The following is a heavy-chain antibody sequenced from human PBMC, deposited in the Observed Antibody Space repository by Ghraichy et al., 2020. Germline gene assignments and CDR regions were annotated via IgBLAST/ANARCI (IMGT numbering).Heavy chain of an antibody. Sequence: GGSLRLSCAASGFTFSNAWMSWVRQAPGKGLEWVGRIKSKTDGGTTDYAAPVKGRFTISRDDSKNTLYLQMNSLKTEDTAVYYCTTDPRIAPHYGSGSGGQGTLVTVSS. CDR2: IKSKTDGGTT. D-gene: IGHD3-10*01. CDR3: TTDPRIAPHYGSGS. V-gene: IGHV3-15*01. J-gene: IGHJ4*02. CDR1: GFTFSNAW.